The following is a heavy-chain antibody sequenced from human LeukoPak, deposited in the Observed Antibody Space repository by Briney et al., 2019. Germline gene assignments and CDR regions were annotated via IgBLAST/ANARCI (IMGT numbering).Heavy chain of an antibody. CDR2: IYHSGST. Sequence: SETLSLTCAVSGGSISSGGYSWSWIRQPPGKGLEWIGYIYHSGSTYYNPSLKSRVTISVDRSKNQFSLKLSSVTAADTAVYYCASVSRGWCFDPWGRGTLVTVSS. D-gene: IGHD3-10*01. CDR1: GGSISSGGYS. CDR3: ASVSRGWCFDP. J-gene: IGHJ2*01. V-gene: IGHV4-30-2*01.